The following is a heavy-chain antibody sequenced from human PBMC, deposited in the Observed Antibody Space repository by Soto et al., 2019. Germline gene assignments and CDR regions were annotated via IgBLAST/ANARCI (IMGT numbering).Heavy chain of an antibody. D-gene: IGHD1-26*01. CDR2: ISGSGGST. V-gene: IGHV3-23*01. J-gene: IGHJ6*02. CDR3: AKDRLVGATKSYYYCGMDV. Sequence: GGSLRLSCAASGFTFSSYAMSWVRQAPGKGLEWVSAISGSGGSTYYADSVKGRFTISRDNSKNTLYLQMNSLRAEDTAVYYCAKDRLVGATKSYYYCGMDVWGQGTTVTVSS. CDR1: GFTFSSYA.